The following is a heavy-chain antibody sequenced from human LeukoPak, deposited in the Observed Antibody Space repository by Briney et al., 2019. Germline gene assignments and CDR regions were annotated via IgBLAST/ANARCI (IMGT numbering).Heavy chain of an antibody. V-gene: IGHV3-74*01. J-gene: IGHJ3*02. CDR3: ARDLGQWLPQDAFDI. CDR2: INSDGSST. CDR1: GFTFSSYW. D-gene: IGHD6-19*01. Sequence: GGSLRLSCAASGFTFSSYWMHWVRQAPGKGLVWVSRINSDGSSTSYADSVKGRFIISRDNAKNTLYLQMNSLRAEDTAVYYCARDLGQWLPQDAFDIWGQGTMVTVSS.